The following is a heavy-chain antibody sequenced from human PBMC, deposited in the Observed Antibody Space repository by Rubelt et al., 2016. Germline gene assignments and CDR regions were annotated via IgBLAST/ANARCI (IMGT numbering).Heavy chain of an antibody. V-gene: IGHV4-34*01. CDR3: ARYTALMTGGLFH. CDR2: ISHSGST. J-gene: IGHJ4*02. CDR1: GGSFSGYY. Sequence: QVQLQQRGAGLLKPSETLSLTCAVYGGSFSGYYWSWIRQPPGKGLEWIGEISHSGSTNYNPSLKSRVTISADASTNQVSLKVSAVTAAETAVYYCARYTALMTGGLFHWGQGTLVTVS. D-gene: IGHD5-18*01.